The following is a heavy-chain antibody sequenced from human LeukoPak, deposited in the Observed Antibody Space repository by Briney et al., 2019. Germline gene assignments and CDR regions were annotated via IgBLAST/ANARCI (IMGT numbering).Heavy chain of an antibody. V-gene: IGHV4-34*01. CDR2: INHSGST. D-gene: IGHD5-24*01. J-gene: IGHJ4*02. CDR1: GGSFSGYY. CDR3: ARRGYERWLQIPRATHRTSFDY. Sequence: SETLSLTCAVYGGSFSGYYWSWIRQPPGKGLEWIGEINHSGSTSYNPSLKSRVTISVDTSKNQFSLKLSSVTAADTAVYYCARRGYERWLQIPRATHRTSFDYWGQGTLVTVSS.